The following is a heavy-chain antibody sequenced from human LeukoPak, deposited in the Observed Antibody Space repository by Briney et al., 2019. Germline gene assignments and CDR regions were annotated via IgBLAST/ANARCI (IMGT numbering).Heavy chain of an antibody. CDR1: GGPIISHY. CDR2: ISNSGST. D-gene: IGHD2-15*01. V-gene: IGHV4-59*11. CDR3: GRDALVGYLSFYYMDV. Sequence: PPETLSLTCTVSGGPIISHYWTWIRQSPVKGLEWIGDISNSGSTSYNPSLKSRVTISIDTSKNQFSLKLSSVTAADTAVYYCGRDALVGYLSFYYMDVWGKGTTVTVSS. J-gene: IGHJ6*03.